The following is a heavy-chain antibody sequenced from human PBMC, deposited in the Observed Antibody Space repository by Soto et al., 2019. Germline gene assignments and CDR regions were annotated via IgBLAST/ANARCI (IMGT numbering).Heavy chain of an antibody. CDR1: GGSISSSSYY. D-gene: IGHD3-9*01. Sequence: SETLSLTCTVSGGSISSSSYYWGWIRQPPGKGLEWIGSIYYSGSTYYNPSLKSQVTISVDTSKNQFSLKPSSVTAADTAVYYCANDSGYYDILTGYLTYYGMDVWGQGTTVTV. CDR3: ANDSGYYDILTGYLTYYGMDV. CDR2: IYYSGST. V-gene: IGHV4-39*01. J-gene: IGHJ6*02.